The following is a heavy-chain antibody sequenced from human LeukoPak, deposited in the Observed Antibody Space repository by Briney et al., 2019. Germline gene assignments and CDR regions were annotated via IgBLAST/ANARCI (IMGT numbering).Heavy chain of an antibody. V-gene: IGHV3-30*18. CDR3: AKDSLYDSSGNRVY. CDR1: GFSFNSFA. CDR2: ISYDGSER. D-gene: IGHD3-22*01. Sequence: PGRSLRLSCAASGFSFNSFAMHWLRQAPGKGPEWVAVISYDGSERYYPGSVRGRFTISRDNSENTLYLQMNSLRADDTAVYYCAKDSLYDSSGNRVYWGQGTLVTVSS. J-gene: IGHJ4*02.